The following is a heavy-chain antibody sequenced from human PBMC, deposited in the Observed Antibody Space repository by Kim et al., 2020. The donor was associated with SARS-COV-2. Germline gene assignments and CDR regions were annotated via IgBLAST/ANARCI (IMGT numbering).Heavy chain of an antibody. D-gene: IGHD3-10*01. CDR3: ARRLLWFGESSGYFDY. V-gene: IGHV4-39*01. CDR1: GGSISSSSYY. CDR2: IYYSGST. J-gene: IGHJ4*02. Sequence: SETLSLTCTVSGGSISSSSYYWGWIRQPPGKGLEWIGSIYYSGSTCYNPSLKSRVTISVDTSKNQFSLKLSSVTAADTAVYYCARRLLWFGESSGYFDYWGQGTLVTVSS.